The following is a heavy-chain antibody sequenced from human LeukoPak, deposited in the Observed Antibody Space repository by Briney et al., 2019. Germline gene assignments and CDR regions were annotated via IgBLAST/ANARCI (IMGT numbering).Heavy chain of an antibody. CDR1: GGSISSYY. Sequence: SETLSLTCTVSGGSISSYYWSWIRQPAGKGLEWIGRIYTSGSTNYNPSLKSRVTISVDTSKNQFSLKLSSVTAADTAVYYCARHSGSEWAHYYYMDVWGKGTTVTVSS. J-gene: IGHJ6*03. CDR2: IYTSGST. V-gene: IGHV4-4*07. D-gene: IGHD5-12*01. CDR3: ARHSGSEWAHYYYMDV.